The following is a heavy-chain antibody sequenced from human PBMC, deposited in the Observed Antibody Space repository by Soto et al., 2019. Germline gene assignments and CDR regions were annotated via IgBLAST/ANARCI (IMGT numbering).Heavy chain of an antibody. CDR2: IYYSGTT. Sequence: SETLSLTCTASGDTISDTSYYWGWIRQPPGKGLEWVGSIYYSGTTNDNPSLKSRVTMSVDTSKNRFSLKLSSVTAADTAVYYCAGRTGEQLATSWFDPWGQGTLVTVSS. CDR3: AGRTGEQLATSWFDP. V-gene: IGHV4-39*01. J-gene: IGHJ5*02. CDR1: GDTISDTSYY. D-gene: IGHD6-6*01.